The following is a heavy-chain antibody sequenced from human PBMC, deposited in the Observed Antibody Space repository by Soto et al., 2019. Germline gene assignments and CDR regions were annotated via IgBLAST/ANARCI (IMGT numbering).Heavy chain of an antibody. D-gene: IGHD3-10*01. Sequence: ASVKVSCKASGYTFTSYAMHWVRQAPGQRLEWMGWINAGNGNTKYSQKFQGRVTITRDTSASTAYMELSSLRSEDTAVYYCARVLRVAHYYGSGSYPASLRYWGQGTLVTVS. V-gene: IGHV1-3*01. CDR2: INAGNGNT. J-gene: IGHJ4*02. CDR1: GYTFTSYA. CDR3: ARVLRVAHYYGSGSYPASLRY.